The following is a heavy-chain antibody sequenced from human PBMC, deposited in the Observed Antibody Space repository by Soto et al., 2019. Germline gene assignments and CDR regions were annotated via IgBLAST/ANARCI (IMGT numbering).Heavy chain of an antibody. J-gene: IGHJ4*02. D-gene: IGHD3-22*01. CDR2: MYHSGIT. V-gene: IGHV4-4*02. Sequence: SETLSLTCVVSGTSISSSYWWTWVRQAPGKGLEWIGEMYHSGITNYNPSLKSRVTMSVDKSNNQFSLKLTSVTAADTAVYYCARQGYYDSSGYYYGSGVVDDWGQGTLVTVAS. CDR3: ARQGYYDSSGYYYGSGVVDD. CDR1: GTSISSSYW.